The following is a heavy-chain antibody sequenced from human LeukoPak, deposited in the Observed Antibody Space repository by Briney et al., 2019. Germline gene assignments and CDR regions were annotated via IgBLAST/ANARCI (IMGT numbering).Heavy chain of an antibody. Sequence: ASVKVSCKASGCTFSSYAISWVRQAPGQGLEWMGRIIPIFGTANYAQKFQGRVTITADKSTSTAYMELSSLRSEDTAVYYCARPGLTRTFEDYMDVWGKGTTVTVSS. J-gene: IGHJ6*03. D-gene: IGHD4/OR15-4a*01. CDR1: GCTFSSYA. CDR3: ARPGLTRTFEDYMDV. V-gene: IGHV1-69*06. CDR2: IIPIFGTA.